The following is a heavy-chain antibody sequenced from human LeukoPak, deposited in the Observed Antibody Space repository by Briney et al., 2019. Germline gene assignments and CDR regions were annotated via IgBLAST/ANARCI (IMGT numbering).Heavy chain of an antibody. CDR2: IYHSGST. V-gene: IGHV4-38-2*02. J-gene: IGHJ4*02. CDR3: ARGTKYYYDSSGYYYYFDY. D-gene: IGHD3-22*01. Sequence: SETLSLTCTVSGYSISSGYYWGWIRQPPGKGLEWIGSIYHSGSTNYNPSLKSRVTISVDTSKNQFSLKLSSVTAADTAVYYCARGTKYYYDSSGYYYYFDYWGQGTLVTVSS. CDR1: GYSISSGYY.